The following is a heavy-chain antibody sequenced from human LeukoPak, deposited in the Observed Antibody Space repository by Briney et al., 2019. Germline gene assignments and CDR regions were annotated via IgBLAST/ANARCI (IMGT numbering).Heavy chain of an antibody. D-gene: IGHD3-3*01. J-gene: IGHJ3*02. CDR2: ISYDGSNK. Sequence: GRSLRLSCEASGFTFSSYGMHWVRQAPGKGLEWVADISYDGSNKYYADSVKGRFTISRDNSKNTLYLQMNSLRAEDTAVYYCAKFAGRYYDFWSGPTSDGAFDIWGQGTMVTVSS. CDR3: AKFAGRYYDFWSGPTSDGAFDI. CDR1: GFTFSSYG. V-gene: IGHV3-30*18.